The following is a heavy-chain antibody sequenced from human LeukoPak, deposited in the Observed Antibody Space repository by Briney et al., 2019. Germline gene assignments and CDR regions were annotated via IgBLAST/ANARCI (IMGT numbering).Heavy chain of an antibody. J-gene: IGHJ4*01. D-gene: IGHD2-8*02. CDR1: GYTFTGYY. CDR3: ARGFRPGGSSVLVCDY. V-gene: IGHV1-2*02. Sequence: VASVPDSRKGSGYTFTGYYMHWVRQAPGQGLEWMGWINPNSGGTNYAQKFQGRVTMTREKSITTAYMELSSLRSDDTAVYYCARGFRPGGSSVLVCDYWGHG. CDR2: INPNSGGT.